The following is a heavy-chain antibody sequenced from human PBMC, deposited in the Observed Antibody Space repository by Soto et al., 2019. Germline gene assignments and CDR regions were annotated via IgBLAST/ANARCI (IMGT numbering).Heavy chain of an antibody. Sequence: EVQLVESGGGLVQPGTSLRLSCAASGFTFSNFEMHWVRQAPGKGLEWVSYINTAGSTKYYAESVKGRFTISRDNARKSLFLQMNSLRAEDPAAYYCARAECSTPNCLTAYYSYGLDVWGQGTTVTVSS. J-gene: IGHJ6*02. V-gene: IGHV3-48*03. CDR1: GFTFSNFE. CDR3: ARAECSTPNCLTAYYSYGLDV. D-gene: IGHD2-2*01. CDR2: INTAGSTK.